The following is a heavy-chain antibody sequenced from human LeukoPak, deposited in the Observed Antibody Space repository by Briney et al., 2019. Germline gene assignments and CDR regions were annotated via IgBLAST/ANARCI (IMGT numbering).Heavy chain of an antibody. CDR1: GFTFNSFA. J-gene: IGHJ4*02. D-gene: IGHD6-19*01. CDR3: ATSSIALAGTVDY. CDR2: ITGSGGST. Sequence: GGSLRLSCAASGFTFNSFAMTWVRQAPGKGLEWVSAITGSGGSTYYVDSVKGRFTISRDNAKSSLFLQMNSLRDEDTAVYYCATSSIALAGTVDYWGQGTLVTVSS. V-gene: IGHV3-23*01.